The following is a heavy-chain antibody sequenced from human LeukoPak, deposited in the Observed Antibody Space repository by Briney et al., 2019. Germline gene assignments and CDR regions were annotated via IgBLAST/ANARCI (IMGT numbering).Heavy chain of an antibody. CDR2: ISAYNGNT. J-gene: IGHJ4*02. CDR1: GYTFTNFG. V-gene: IGHV1-18*01. Sequence: ASVKVSCKASGYTFTNFGISWVRQAPGQGLEWMGWISAYNGNTNYAQRLQGRVTMTTDTSTSTAYMELRSLRSGDTAVYYCARDRDYGDYSTQDLFVYRGQGTLVTVSS. D-gene: IGHD4-17*01. CDR3: ARDRDYGDYSTQDLFVY.